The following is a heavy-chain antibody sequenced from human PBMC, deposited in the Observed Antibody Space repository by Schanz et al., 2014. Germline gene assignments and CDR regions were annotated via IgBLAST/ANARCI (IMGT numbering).Heavy chain of an antibody. CDR1: GFTFSTYA. D-gene: IGHD3-10*01. V-gene: IGHV3-48*01. CDR3: ASGVHVSSLQKGLQF. Sequence: EVQLLDSGGGLVQPGGSLRLSCAASGFTFSTYAMNWVRQVPGKGLEWLSYIATSSSTRHYADSVKGRVTISRDNAKNSVSLQMRRLRVEDTAVYYCASGVHVSSLQKGLQFWGRGTLVIVSS. J-gene: IGHJ1*01. CDR2: IATSSSTR.